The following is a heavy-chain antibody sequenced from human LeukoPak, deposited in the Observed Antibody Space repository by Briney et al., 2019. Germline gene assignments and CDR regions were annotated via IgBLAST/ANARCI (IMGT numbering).Heavy chain of an antibody. D-gene: IGHD5-12*01. J-gene: IGHJ4*02. CDR1: GYTFTSYD. CDR2: MNPNSGNT. CDR3: ARGPWEIVEEDY. V-gene: IGHV1-8*01. Sequence: ASVKVSCKASGYTFTSYDINWVRQATGQGLEWMGWMNPNSGNTGYAQKFQGRVTMTRDTSISTAYMELTSLRSEDPAVYYCARGPWEIVEEDYWGQGTLVTVSS.